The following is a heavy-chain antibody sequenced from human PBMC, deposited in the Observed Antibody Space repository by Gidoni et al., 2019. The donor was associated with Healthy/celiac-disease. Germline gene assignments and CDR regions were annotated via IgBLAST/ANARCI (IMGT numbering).Heavy chain of an antibody. CDR3: ARDPPYYYDSSGYPQGDY. V-gene: IGHV3-21*01. CDR2: ISSSSSYI. CDR1: GFPFSSSS. D-gene: IGHD3-22*01. J-gene: IGHJ4*02. Sequence: EVQLVESGGGLVKPGGSLRLSCAASGFPFSSSSMNWVRQAPGKGLEWVSSISSSSSYIYYADSVKGRFTISRDNAKNSLYLQMNSLRAEDTAVYYCARDPPYYYDSSGYPQGDYWGQGTLVTVSS.